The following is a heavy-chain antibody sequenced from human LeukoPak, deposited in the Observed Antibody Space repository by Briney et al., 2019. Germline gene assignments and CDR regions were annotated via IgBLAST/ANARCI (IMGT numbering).Heavy chain of an antibody. Sequence: ASVKVSCKASGYTFTSYGISWVRQAPGQGLEWMGWISAYNGNTNYAQKLQGRVTMTTDTSTSTAYMELRSLRSDDTAVYYCARTPLLSGSYGWFDPWGQGTLVTVSS. CDR1: GYTFTSYG. V-gene: IGHV1-18*01. CDR3: ARTPLLSGSYGWFDP. D-gene: IGHD1-26*01. CDR2: ISAYNGNT. J-gene: IGHJ5*02.